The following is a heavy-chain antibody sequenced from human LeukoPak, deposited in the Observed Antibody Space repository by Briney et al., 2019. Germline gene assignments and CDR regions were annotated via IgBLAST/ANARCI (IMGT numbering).Heavy chain of an antibody. J-gene: IGHJ4*02. D-gene: IGHD3-10*01. CDR3: AKDDSSMIRGFYF. CDR2: ISGSGAST. CDR1: GFIFSNYA. Sequence: GGSLRLSCSAAGFIFSNYAMSWVRQAPGKGLEWVSTISGSGASTCYVDSVKGRFTISRDNSKNTLFLQMNSLRAEDTAVYYCAKDDSSMIRGFYFWGQGILVTVSS. V-gene: IGHV3-23*01.